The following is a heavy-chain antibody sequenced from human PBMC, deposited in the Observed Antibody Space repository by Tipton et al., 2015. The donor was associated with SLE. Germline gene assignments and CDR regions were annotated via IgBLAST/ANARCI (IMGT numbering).Heavy chain of an antibody. D-gene: IGHD2-2*01. J-gene: IGHJ6*02. V-gene: IGHV1-2*02. CDR1: GYTFTGYY. Sequence: QSGAEVKKPGASVKVSCKASGYTFTGYYMHWVRQAPGQGLEWMGWINPNSGGTNYAQKFQGRVTMTRDTSISTAYMELSRLRSDDTAVYYCARPPAVTGYYSGMDVWGQGTTVTVSS. CDR2: INPNSGGT. CDR3: ARPPAVTGYYSGMDV.